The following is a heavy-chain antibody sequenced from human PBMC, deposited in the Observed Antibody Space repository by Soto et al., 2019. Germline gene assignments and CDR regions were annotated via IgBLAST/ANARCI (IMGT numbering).Heavy chain of an antibody. V-gene: IGHV3-23*01. Sequence: GGSLRLSCAASGFTFSSYAISWVRQAPGKGREWVSAISGSGGSTYYADSVKGRFTISRDNSKNTLYLQMNSLRAEDTAVYYCAKAPSTMVTELFDYWGQGTLVTVSS. CDR3: AKAPSTMVTELFDY. CDR1: GFTFSSYA. J-gene: IGHJ4*02. D-gene: IGHD5-18*01. CDR2: ISGSGGST.